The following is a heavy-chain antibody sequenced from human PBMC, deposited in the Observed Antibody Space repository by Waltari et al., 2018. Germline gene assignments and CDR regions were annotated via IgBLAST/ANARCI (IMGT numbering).Heavy chain of an antibody. D-gene: IGHD3-10*01. V-gene: IGHV4-39*02. CDR3: ARSFGGSGSYKFDY. CDR2: VSYNGNA. J-gene: IGHJ4*02. Sequence: QLQLKESGPRLVKSSETLSLTCTISGGSISTSTHYCAWIRQTPGKGPEWIGSVSYNGNAYYNPSLESRVTMSVDRSKNHFSLDLESVTTPDTSIYFCARSFGGSGSYKFDYWGQGILVTVSS. CDR1: GGSISTSTHY.